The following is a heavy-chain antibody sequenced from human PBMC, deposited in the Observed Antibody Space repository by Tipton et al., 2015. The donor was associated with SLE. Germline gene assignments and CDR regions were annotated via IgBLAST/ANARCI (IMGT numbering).Heavy chain of an antibody. CDR3: ARDRGIAARPSYYYYYMDV. Sequence: TLSLTCTVSGGSISSYYWSWIRQSPGKGLEWIGYMDWLYVKTGGTKYNPSLESRVTISLDTSKNQFSLQLTSVTAADTAIYYCARDRGIAARPSYYYYYMDVWGKGTTVTVSS. D-gene: IGHD6-6*01. CDR1: GGSISSYY. J-gene: IGHJ6*03. CDR2: MDWLYVKTGGT. V-gene: IGHV4-59*01.